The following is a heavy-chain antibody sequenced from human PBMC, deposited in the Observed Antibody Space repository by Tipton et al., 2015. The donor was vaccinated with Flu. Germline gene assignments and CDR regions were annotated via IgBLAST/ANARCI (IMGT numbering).Heavy chain of an antibody. V-gene: IGHV3-7*01. CDR2: IKFDGSAT. J-gene: IGHJ4*03. CDR1: GFIFTAYS. Sequence: AVSGFIFTAYSMSWVRQAPGKGPEWVASIKFDGSATYYVDSVRGRFTISRDTAENSLYLQMNSLGVEDTAVYYCARLRGDVTTFDYWGHGTLVTVSS. D-gene: IGHD3-16*01. CDR3: ARLRGDVTTFDY.